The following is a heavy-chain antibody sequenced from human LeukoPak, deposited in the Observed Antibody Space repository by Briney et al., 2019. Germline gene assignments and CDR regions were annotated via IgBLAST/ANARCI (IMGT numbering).Heavy chain of an antibody. D-gene: IGHD3-16*02. V-gene: IGHV4-34*01. CDR1: GGSFSGYY. J-gene: IGHJ4*02. CDR3: GRGGYDYVWGSYRRAYYFDY. CDR2: INHSGST. Sequence: PSETLSLTCAVYGGSFSGYYWSWIRQPPGKGLEWIGEINHSGSTNYNPSLKSRVTISVYTSKNQFSLKLSSVTAADTAVYYCGRGGYDYVWGSYRRAYYFDYWGQGTLVTVSS.